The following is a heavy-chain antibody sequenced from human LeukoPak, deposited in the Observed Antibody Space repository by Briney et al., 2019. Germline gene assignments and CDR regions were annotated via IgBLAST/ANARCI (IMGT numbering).Heavy chain of an antibody. J-gene: IGHJ4*02. D-gene: IGHD4-23*01. V-gene: IGHV3-48*02. CDR2: ISDGSSTI. CDR1: GFTFSNYN. Sequence: GGSLRLSCAASGFTFSNYNLNWVRQAPGKGLEWVSYISDGSSTIYYADSVRGRFTISRDNAKNSLYLQINSLRDEDTAVYYCARETVGLDYWGQETLVTVPS. CDR3: ARETVGLDY.